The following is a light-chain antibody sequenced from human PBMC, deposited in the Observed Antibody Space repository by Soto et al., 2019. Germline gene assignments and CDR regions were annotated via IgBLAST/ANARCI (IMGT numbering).Light chain of an antibody. Sequence: QSVLTQPPSASGSPGQSVTISCTGTSSDVGGYNYVSWYQQHPGKAPKLMIYEVTKRPSGVPDRFSGSKSGNTASLTVSGLQADDEADYYCNSYGGSNNLVLGTGTKVTVL. J-gene: IGLJ1*01. CDR3: NSYGGSNNLV. CDR1: SSDVGGYNY. V-gene: IGLV2-8*01. CDR2: EVT.